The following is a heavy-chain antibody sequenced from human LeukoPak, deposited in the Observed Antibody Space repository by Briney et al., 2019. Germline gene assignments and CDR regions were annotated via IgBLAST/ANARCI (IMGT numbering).Heavy chain of an antibody. CDR2: IYHSGNT. V-gene: IGHV4-4*02. CDR1: GGSISNSNW. D-gene: IGHD3-22*01. CDR3: TTLYYYDTTGYYWRGFDY. J-gene: IGHJ4*02. Sequence: SGTLSLTCAVSGGSISNSNWWSWVRQPPGKGLEWIGEIYHSGNTNYNPSLKSRVTITVDTSKNQFSLELNSVTAADTALYFCTTLYYYDTTGYYWRGFDYWGQGALVTVSS.